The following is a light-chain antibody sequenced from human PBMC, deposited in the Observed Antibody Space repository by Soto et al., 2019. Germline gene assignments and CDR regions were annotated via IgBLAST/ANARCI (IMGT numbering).Light chain of an antibody. CDR3: QQRSNWSPLIT. J-gene: IGKJ3*01. CDR1: QSVSSY. V-gene: IGKV3-11*01. Sequence: EIVLTQSPATLSLSPGERATLSCRASQSVSSYLAWYQQKPGQAPRLLIYDASNRATGIPARFSGSGSGTDFTLTISSLEPEDFAVYYCQQRSNWSPLITFGPGTKVDIK. CDR2: DAS.